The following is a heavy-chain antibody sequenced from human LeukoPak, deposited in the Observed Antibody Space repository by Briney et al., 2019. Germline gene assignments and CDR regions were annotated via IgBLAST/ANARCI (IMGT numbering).Heavy chain of an antibody. V-gene: IGHV1-2*06. J-gene: IGHJ4*02. Sequence: GASVKVSCKASGYTFTGYYMHWVRQAPGQGLEWMGRINPNSGGTNYAQKFQGRVTMTRDTSISTAYMELSRLRSDDTAVYYCARITIGYCSSTSCPTVDSSGWYEDYWGQGTLVSVSS. CDR1: GYTFTGYY. D-gene: IGHD2-2*01. CDR2: INPNSGGT. CDR3: ARITIGYCSSTSCPTVDSSGWYEDY.